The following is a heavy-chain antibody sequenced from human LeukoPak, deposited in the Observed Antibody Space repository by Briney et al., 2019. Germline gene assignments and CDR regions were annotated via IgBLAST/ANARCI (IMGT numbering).Heavy chain of an antibody. CDR2: MYNRGST. CDR3: ARAEKAVTGTLDY. CDR1: GDSISNYY. J-gene: IGHJ4*02. Sequence: PSETLSLTCTVSGDSISNYYWSWIRQSPGKELEWIGYMYNRGSTIYNPSLKSRVTISTDTFKNQFSLRLTSVTAADTAVYYCARAEKAVTGTLDYWGQGTLITISS. D-gene: IGHD6-19*01. V-gene: IGHV4-59*01.